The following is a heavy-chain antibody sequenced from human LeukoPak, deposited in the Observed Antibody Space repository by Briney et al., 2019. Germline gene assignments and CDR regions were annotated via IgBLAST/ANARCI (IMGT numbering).Heavy chain of an antibody. CDR2: IIPIFGTA. CDR1: GGTFSSYA. Sequence: SVKVSCKASGGTFSSYAISWVRQAPGQGLEWMGGIIPIFGTANYAQKFQGRVTITTDESTSTAYMELSSLRSEDTAVYYCARLHHYGEEFDYWGQGTLVTVST. V-gene: IGHV1-69*05. J-gene: IGHJ4*02. D-gene: IGHD4-17*01. CDR3: ARLHHYGEEFDY.